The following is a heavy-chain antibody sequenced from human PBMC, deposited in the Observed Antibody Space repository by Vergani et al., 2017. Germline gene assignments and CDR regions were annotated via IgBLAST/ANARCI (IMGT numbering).Heavy chain of an antibody. CDR3: ARAGTSRVSSENDY. D-gene: IGHD3-16*02. Sequence: EVQLVESGGGLVKPGGSLRLSCAASGFTFSSYSMNWVRQAPGKGLEWVSSISSSSSYIYYADSVKGRFTISRDNAKNSLYLQMNSLRDEDTAVYYCARAGTSRVSSENDYWGQETLVTVSS. V-gene: IGHV3-21*01. CDR1: GFTFSSYS. J-gene: IGHJ4*02. CDR2: ISSSSSYI.